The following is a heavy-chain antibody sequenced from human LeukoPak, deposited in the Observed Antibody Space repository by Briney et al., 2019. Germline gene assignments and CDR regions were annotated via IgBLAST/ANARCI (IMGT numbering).Heavy chain of an antibody. J-gene: IGHJ4*02. CDR3: AKRSPYYFDY. CDR1: GFTFSTYA. V-gene: IGHV3-23*01. CDR2: IRNSGTNT. Sequence: GGSLTLSCVASGFTFSTYAMSWVRQAPGKGLEWVSTIRNSGTNTYYAASVEGRFTISRDNSKNTLYLQMSSLRAEDTAVYYCAKRSPYYFDYWGQGTLVTVSS.